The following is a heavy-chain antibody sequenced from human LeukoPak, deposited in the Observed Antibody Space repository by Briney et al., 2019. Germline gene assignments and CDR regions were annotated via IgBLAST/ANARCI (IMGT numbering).Heavy chain of an antibody. CDR3: AKDGYYGDGTADY. CDR2: ISGSGGST. D-gene: IGHD4-17*01. V-gene: IGHV3-23*01. CDR1: GFTFSSYA. Sequence: GGSLRLSCAASGFTFSSYAMSWVRQAPGKGLEWVSAISGSGGSTYYADSVKGRFTISRDNSRNTLYLQMNSLRAEDTAVYYCAKDGYYGDGTADYWGQGTLVTVSS. J-gene: IGHJ4*02.